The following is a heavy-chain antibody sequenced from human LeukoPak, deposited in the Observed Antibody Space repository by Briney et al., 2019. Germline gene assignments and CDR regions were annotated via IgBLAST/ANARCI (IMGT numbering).Heavy chain of an antibody. CDR2: IYYSGST. CDR1: GGSISSSSYY. V-gene: IGHV4-39*01. Sequence: SETLSLTCTVSGGSISSSSYYWGWIRQPPGKGLEWIGSIYYSGSTYYNPSLKSRVTISVDTSKNQFSLKLSSVTAADTAVYYCPRHQVSSSWYTNDYWGQGTLVTLSS. D-gene: IGHD6-13*01. J-gene: IGHJ4*02. CDR3: PRHQVSSSWYTNDY.